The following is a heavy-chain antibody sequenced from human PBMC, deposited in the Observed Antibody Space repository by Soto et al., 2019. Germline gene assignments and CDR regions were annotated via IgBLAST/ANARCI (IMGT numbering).Heavy chain of an antibody. CDR3: ARDSVDYGDYGVDY. J-gene: IGHJ4*02. Sequence: VASVKVSCNASGYTFTSYAMHWVRQAPGQRLEWMGWINAGNGNTKYSQKFQGRVTITRDTSASTAYMELSSLRSEDTAVYYCARDSVDYGDYGVDYWGQGTLVTVSS. CDR2: INAGNGNT. D-gene: IGHD4-17*01. CDR1: GYTFTSYA. V-gene: IGHV1-3*01.